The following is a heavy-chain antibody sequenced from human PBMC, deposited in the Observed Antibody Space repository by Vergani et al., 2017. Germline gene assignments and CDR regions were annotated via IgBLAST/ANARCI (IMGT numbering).Heavy chain of an antibody. Sequence: QVQLVQSGAEVKKPGSSVKVSCKASGGTFSSYAISWVRQAPGQGREWMGGIIPIFGTANYAQKFQGRVTITADKSPSTAYMELGSLRSEDTAVYYCASGGISVYGRLWAFDFWGQGTLVTVSS. V-gene: IGHV1-69*06. J-gene: IGHJ4*02. CDR2: IIPIFGTA. CDR1: GGTFSSYA. CDR3: ASGGISVYGRLWAFDF. D-gene: IGHD5/OR15-5a*01.